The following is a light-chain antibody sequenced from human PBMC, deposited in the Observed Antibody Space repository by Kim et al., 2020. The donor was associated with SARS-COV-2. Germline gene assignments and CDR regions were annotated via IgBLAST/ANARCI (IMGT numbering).Light chain of an antibody. CDR1: SSNIGSNS. CDR2: NNN. V-gene: IGLV1-44*01. J-gene: IGLJ3*02. CDR3: ASWDDSLSGWV. Sequence: QSVLTQPPSASVTPGQRVTISCSGSSSNIGSNSVNWYQQVPGTAPKVLIYNNNQRPSGVPDRSSASKSGTSASLAISGLQSEDEADYYCASWDDSLSGWVFGGGTQLTVL.